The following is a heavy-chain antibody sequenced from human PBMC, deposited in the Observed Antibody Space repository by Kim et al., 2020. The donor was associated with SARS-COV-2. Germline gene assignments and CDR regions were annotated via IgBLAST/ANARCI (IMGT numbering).Heavy chain of an antibody. D-gene: IGHD2-2*01. J-gene: IGHJ5*02. CDR3: ARGPGPVDP. CDR1: GYTFTSNP. Sequence: ASVKVSCKASGYTFTSNPVNWVRQAPGQGLEWMGWINTKTGNPSYARGFTGRFVFSLDTSVSSAYLQINSLKSEDTAIYYCARGPGPVDPRGQGTLVTVS. CDR2: INTKTGNP. V-gene: IGHV7-4-1*02.